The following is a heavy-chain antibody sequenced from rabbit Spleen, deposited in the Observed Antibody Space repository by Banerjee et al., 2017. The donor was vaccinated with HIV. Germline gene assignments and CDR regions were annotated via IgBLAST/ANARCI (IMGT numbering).Heavy chain of an antibody. D-gene: IGHD1-1*01. CDR1: GFSFSDRDV. J-gene: IGHJ6*01. CDR2: IFTGSSGPT. CDR3: ARDTSSSFSSYGMDL. V-gene: IGHV1S45*01. Sequence: QEQLEESGGGLVKTEGSLTLTCKASGFSFSDRDVMCWVRQAPEKGLEWIADIFTGSSGPTYYASWARGRFTGSKTSSTTVTLQMTSLTAADTATYFCARDTSSSFSSYGMDLWGQGTLVTVS.